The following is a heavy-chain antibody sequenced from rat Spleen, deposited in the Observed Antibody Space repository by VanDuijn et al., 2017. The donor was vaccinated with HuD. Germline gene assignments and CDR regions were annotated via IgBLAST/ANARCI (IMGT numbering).Heavy chain of an antibody. CDR2: IWTTGGT. CDR3: AREGFGVDVMDA. V-gene: IGHV2-41*01. J-gene: IGHJ4*01. D-gene: IGHD4-3*01. Sequence: QVHLKESGPGLVQSSQTLSLTCTVAGFSLTSYNVHWVRQPPGKGLAWMGVIWTTGGTRSNSALKSRLSIGKDTSKSQVFLKMNSLQTEDTATYYCAREGFGVDVMDAWGQGASVTVSS. CDR1: GFSLTSYN.